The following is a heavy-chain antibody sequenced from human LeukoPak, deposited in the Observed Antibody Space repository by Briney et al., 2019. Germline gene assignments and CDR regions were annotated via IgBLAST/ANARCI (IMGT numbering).Heavy chain of an antibody. D-gene: IGHD3-22*01. CDR1: GYTFTSYG. CDR3: ARIDTPDWGLYDSSGYFDY. CDR2: ISAYNGNT. Sequence: VASVEVSCKASGYTFTSYGISWVRQAPGQGLEWMGWISAYNGNTNYAQKLQGRVTMTTDTSTSTAYMELRSLRSDDTAVYYCARIDTPDWGLYDSSGYFDYWGQGTLVTVSS. J-gene: IGHJ4*02. V-gene: IGHV1-18*01.